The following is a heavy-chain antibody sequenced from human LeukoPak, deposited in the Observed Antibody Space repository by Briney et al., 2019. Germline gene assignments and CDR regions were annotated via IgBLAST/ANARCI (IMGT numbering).Heavy chain of an antibody. CDR3: VRSAFHAGSGNYYDY. D-gene: IGHD3-22*01. CDR1: GFTFSNYW. Sequence: GGALRLSCAASGFTFSNYWFHWVRQPPWKGRVWVSRSYNAGSITTYADSVKGRFTISRDNAENTLYLQMNSLRVEDTAVYYCVRSAFHAGSGNYYDYWGQGTLVTVSS. J-gene: IGHJ4*02. V-gene: IGHV3-74*03. CDR2: SYNAGSIT.